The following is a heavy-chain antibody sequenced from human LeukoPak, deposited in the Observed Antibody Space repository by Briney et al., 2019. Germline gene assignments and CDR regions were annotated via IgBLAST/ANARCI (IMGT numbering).Heavy chain of an antibody. D-gene: IGHD3-3*01. Sequence: GESLKISCRGSGYTFTSYWISWVRQMPGKGLEWMGIIYPGDSDSRYSPSFQGQVTISADKSITTAYLQWSSLKASDTAIYYCARLLRVDRTYYFDYWGQGTLVTVSS. V-gene: IGHV5-51*01. CDR3: ARLLRVDRTYYFDY. J-gene: IGHJ4*02. CDR1: GYTFTSYW. CDR2: IYPGDSDS.